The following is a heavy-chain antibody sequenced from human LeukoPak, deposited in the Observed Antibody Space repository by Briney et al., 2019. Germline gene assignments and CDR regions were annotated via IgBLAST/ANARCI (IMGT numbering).Heavy chain of an antibody. CDR1: GFTFSSYA. J-gene: IGHJ4*02. CDR2: ISYDGSNK. Sequence: GESLRLSCAASGFTFSSYAMHWVRQAPGKGLKWVAVISYDGSNKYYADSVKGRFTISRDNSKNTLYLQMNSLRAEDTAVYYCARSLSDYGDYGKWVYWGQGTLVTVSS. V-gene: IGHV3-30-3*01. D-gene: IGHD4-17*01. CDR3: ARSLSDYGDYGKWVY.